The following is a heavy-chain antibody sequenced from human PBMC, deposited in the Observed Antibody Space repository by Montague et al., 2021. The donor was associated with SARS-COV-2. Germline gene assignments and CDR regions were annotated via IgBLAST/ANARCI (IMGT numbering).Heavy chain of an antibody. J-gene: IGHJ3*02. V-gene: IGHV6-1*01. CDR3: ASSGITLTGLDAFDI. CDR2: TYYRSKWDS. D-gene: IGHD3-9*01. CDR1: GDSVSSKSVA. Sequence: CAISGDSVSSKSVAWNWIRQSPSRGLEWLGRTYYRSKWDSDYAESVKRRLVITPDTSKSQVSLQLNSVIPEVTAVYFCASSGITLTGLDAFDIWGQGTMVTVSS.